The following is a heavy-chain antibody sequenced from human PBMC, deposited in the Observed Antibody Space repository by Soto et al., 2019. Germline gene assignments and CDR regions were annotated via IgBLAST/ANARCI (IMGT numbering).Heavy chain of an antibody. V-gene: IGHV4-59*01. D-gene: IGHD3-10*01. CDR3: ARDSGYGSGTSVNHYLDY. Sequence: PSETLSLTCTVSGGSISSYYWSWIRQPPGKGLEWIGYIYYSGSTNYNPSLKSRVTISVDTSKNQFSLKLSSVTAADTAVYYCARDSGYGSGTSVNHYLDYWGHGTLVTVSS. CDR1: GGSISSYY. CDR2: IYYSGST. J-gene: IGHJ4*01.